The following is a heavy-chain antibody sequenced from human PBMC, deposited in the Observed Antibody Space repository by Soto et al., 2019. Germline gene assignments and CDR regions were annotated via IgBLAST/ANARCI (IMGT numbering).Heavy chain of an antibody. J-gene: IGHJ4*02. CDR3: AIWFGELFQNLYYFDE. V-gene: IGHV4-31*03. CDR1: GGSISSGGYY. Sequence: ASETLSLTCTVSGGSISSGGYYWSWIRQHPGKGLEWIGYIYYSGSTYYNPSLKSRVTISVDTSKNQFSLKLSSVTAADTAVYYCAIWFGELFQNLYYFDEWGQGTLVTVSS. CDR2: IYYSGST. D-gene: IGHD3-10*01.